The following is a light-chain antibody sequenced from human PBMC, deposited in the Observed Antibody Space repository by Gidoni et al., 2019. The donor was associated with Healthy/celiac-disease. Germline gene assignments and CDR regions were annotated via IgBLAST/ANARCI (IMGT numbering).Light chain of an antibody. CDR1: QSVRSSY. Sequence: EIVLTQSPGTLSLSPGERATLSCRASQSVRSSYLAWYQQKPGQAPRLLIYGASRRATGIPDRFSGSGSGTDFTLTIRRLEPEDFAVYYCQQYGSSPLTFXGXTKVEIK. J-gene: IGKJ4*01. CDR2: GAS. CDR3: QQYGSSPLT. V-gene: IGKV3-20*01.